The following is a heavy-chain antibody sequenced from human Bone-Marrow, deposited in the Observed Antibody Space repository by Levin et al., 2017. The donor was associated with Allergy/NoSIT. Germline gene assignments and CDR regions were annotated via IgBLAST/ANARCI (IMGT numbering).Heavy chain of an antibody. CDR3: ARGVPGLGSCSSTSWRTPLDY. Sequence: NAGGSLRLSCVASGFTFSDYYMSWIRLAPGKGPEFVSFVTSSGGPIYYADSLKGRFTISRDDSRNSLYLQMNSLRAEDTAVYYCARGVPGLGSCSSTSWRTPLDYWGQGKLVTVSS. J-gene: IGHJ4*02. CDR2: VTSSGGPI. D-gene: IGHD2-2*01. CDR1: GFTFSDYY. V-gene: IGHV3-11*01.